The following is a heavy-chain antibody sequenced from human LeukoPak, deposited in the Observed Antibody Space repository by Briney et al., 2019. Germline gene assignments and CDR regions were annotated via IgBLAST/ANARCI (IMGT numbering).Heavy chain of an antibody. D-gene: IGHD3-9*01. J-gene: IGHJ4*02. Sequence: ASVKVSCKASGYTFTSNGINWVRQAPGQGLEWMGWISAYNGNTNYAQKLQGRVTMTTDTSTITAYMELMSLRSVDTAVYYCAIVGPKLVTPSGYWGQGTLVTVSS. CDR3: AIVGPKLVTPSGY. V-gene: IGHV1-18*01. CDR1: GYTFTSNG. CDR2: ISAYNGNT.